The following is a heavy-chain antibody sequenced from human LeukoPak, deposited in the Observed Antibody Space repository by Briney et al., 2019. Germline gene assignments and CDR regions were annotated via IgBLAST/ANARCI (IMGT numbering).Heavy chain of an antibody. CDR3: ARFPIAAAGAYYFDY. Sequence: PSETLCLSCAVYGVSFSGYYWNWVRQPPGKGLEWIGEINHSGSTNYNPSPKSRVTISVDTSKNQFSLKLSSVTAADTAVYYCARFPIAAAGAYYFDYWGQGTLVTVSS. CDR2: INHSGST. CDR1: GVSFSGYY. V-gene: IGHV4-34*01. J-gene: IGHJ4*02. D-gene: IGHD6-13*01.